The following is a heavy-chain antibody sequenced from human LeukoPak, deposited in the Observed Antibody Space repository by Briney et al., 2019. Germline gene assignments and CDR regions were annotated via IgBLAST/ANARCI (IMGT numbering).Heavy chain of an antibody. CDR2: INPSGGST. J-gene: IGHJ4*02. V-gene: IGHV1-46*01. D-gene: IGHD6-19*01. Sequence: ASVKVSCKASGYTFTSDYMHWVRHAPGQGLEWMGIINPSGGSTSYAQKFQGRVTMTRDTSTSTVYMELSSLSSGDTAVYYCARGYSSGWEPYYFDYWGQGPLVTVSS. CDR3: ARGYSSGWEPYYFDY. CDR1: GYTFTSDY.